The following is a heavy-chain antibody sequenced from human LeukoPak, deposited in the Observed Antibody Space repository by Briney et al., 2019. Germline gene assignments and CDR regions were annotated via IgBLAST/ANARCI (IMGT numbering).Heavy chain of an antibody. CDR1: GDSISTSNSY. J-gene: IGHJ4*02. CDR2: IYYSGNT. CDR3: ARSTQGYKFDY. Sequence: SETLSLTCTVSGDSISTSNSYWGWIRQPPGKGLEWIGSIYYSGNTYYNVSPKSRVTISVDTSKNQFSLKLSSVTAADTAVYYCARSTQGYKFDYWGQGTLVTVSS. D-gene: IGHD5-24*01. V-gene: IGHV4-39*07.